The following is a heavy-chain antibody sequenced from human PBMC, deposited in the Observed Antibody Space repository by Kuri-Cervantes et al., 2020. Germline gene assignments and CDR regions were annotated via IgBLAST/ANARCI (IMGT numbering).Heavy chain of an antibody. D-gene: IGHD6-6*01. V-gene: IGHV3-23*01. J-gene: IGHJ6*02. CDR1: GFPFSNYA. CDR3: ARDPFAIAAWGDYYYGMDV. CDR2: IGVNGGTT. Sequence: GESRKISGAASGFPFSNYAMTWVRQAPGRGLEWVSSIGVNGGTTKYSDSVKGRFTISRDNAKNTLYLQMNSLRAEDTAVHYCARDPFAIAAWGDYYYGMDVWGQGTTVTVSS.